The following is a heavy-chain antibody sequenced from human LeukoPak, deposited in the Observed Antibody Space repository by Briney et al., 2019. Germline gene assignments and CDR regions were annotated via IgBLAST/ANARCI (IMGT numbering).Heavy chain of an antibody. J-gene: IGHJ4*02. V-gene: IGHV3-21*01. D-gene: IGHD3-10*01. CDR2: ISSSSSYI. Sequence: GGSLRLSCAASGFTFSSYSMNWVRQASGKGLEWVSSISSSSSYIYYADSVKGRFTISRDNAKNSLYLQMNSLGAEDTAVYYCARDSLGVALDYWGQGTLVTVSS. CDR3: ARDSLGVALDY. CDR1: GFTFSSYS.